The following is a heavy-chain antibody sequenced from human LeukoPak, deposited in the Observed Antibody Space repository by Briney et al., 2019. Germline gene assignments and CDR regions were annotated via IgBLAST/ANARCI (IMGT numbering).Heavy chain of an antibody. CDR1: GFTVRSDD. J-gene: IGHJ6*02. V-gene: IGHV3-53*01. CDR3: ARAAAGRAYYHYGMDV. CDR2: LQSDGTP. D-gene: IGHD6-13*01. Sequence: PGGSLRLSCAAFGFTVRSDDMNWVRRAPGKGLEWVSILQSDGTPSYAGSVKGRFAISRDISKNTLDLQMNSLRADDTAVYYCARAAAGRAYYHYGMDVWGQGTTVTVSS.